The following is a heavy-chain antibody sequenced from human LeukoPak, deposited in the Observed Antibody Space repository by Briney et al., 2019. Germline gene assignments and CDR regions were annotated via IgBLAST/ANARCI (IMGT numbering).Heavy chain of an antibody. CDR1: GFTFSTYS. D-gene: IGHD3-16*01. J-gene: IGHJ4*02. CDR3: ARGGTDSGYFDY. CDR2: ISSSSGTI. V-gene: IGHV3-48*04. Sequence: GGSLRLSCAASGFTFSTYSMNWVRQAPGKGLEWVSYISSSSGTIYYADSVKGRFTISRDNAKNSLYLQMNSLRAEDTAVYYCARGGTDSGYFDYWGQGTLVTVSS.